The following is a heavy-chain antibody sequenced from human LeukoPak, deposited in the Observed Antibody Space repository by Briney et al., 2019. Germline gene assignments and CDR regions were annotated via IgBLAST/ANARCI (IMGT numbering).Heavy chain of an antibody. CDR1: GGSISSNTYY. D-gene: IGHD2-15*01. CDR2: FFYSESS. J-gene: IGHJ5*02. CDR3: ARHIVVVVAATPTGIDWFDP. Sequence: SETLSLTCTVSGGSISSNTYYWGWIRQPPGKGLEWIGSFFYSESSYYNPSLKSRVTISVDTSKNQFSLKLSSVTAADTAVYYCARHIVVVVAATPTGIDWFDPWGQGTLVTVSS. V-gene: IGHV4-39*01.